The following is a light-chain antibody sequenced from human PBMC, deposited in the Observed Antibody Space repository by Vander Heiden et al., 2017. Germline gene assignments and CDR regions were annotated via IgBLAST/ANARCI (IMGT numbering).Light chain of an antibody. CDR1: QRVSSN. J-gene: IGKJ1*01. CDR2: GAS. Sequence: EIVMTQSPSTLSVSPGERATLSCRASQRVSSNLAWYQQKPGQAPRLLIYGASTRDTGIPARFSGSGSGKEFTLTISSRQSEDFAVYYCQQYNKWPRWTFGQGTKVEIK. V-gene: IGKV3-15*01. CDR3: QQYNKWPRWT.